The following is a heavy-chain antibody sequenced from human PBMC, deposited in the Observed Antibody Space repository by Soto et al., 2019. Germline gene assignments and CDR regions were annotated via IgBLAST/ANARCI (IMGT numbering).Heavy chain of an antibody. CDR2: IYYSGST. D-gene: IGHD1-26*01. CDR1: GGSIRSTSYY. J-gene: IGHJ6*02. V-gene: IGHV4-39*07. CDR3: ARGRGTGKYYYYYGMDV. Sequence: SETLSLTCTVSGGSIRSTSYYWGWIRQPPGKGLEWIGSIYYSGSTYYNPSLKTRVTISVDKSKNLFSLKLSSVSAADTAVYYCARGRGTGKYYYYYGMDVWGQGTTVTVSS.